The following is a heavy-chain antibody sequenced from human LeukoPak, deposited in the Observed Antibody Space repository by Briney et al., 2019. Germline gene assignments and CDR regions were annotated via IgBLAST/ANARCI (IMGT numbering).Heavy chain of an antibody. J-gene: IGHJ4*02. CDR1: GFTVSSNY. CDR2: IYSGGST. V-gene: IGHV3-53*01. CDR3: ARGERGVVAADFDY. Sequence: PGGSLRLSCAASGFTVSSNYMSWVRQAPGKGLEWVSVIYSGGSTYYADSVKGRFTISRDNSKNTLYLQMNSLRAEDTAVYYCARGERGVVAADFDYWGQGTLVTVSS. D-gene: IGHD2-15*01.